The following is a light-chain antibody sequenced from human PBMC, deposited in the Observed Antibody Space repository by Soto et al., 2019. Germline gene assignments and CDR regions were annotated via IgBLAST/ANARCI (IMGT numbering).Light chain of an antibody. CDR2: DAS. J-gene: IGKJ5*01. CDR3: QQYDNLPIT. Sequence: DIQMTQSPSSLSASVGDRVTITCQASHDISKYVIWYQQKPGRAPKLLIFDASVLEVGVPSRFSGSEWRTHFTFTISSLQPEDIATYYCQQYDNLPITFAQGTRLDIK. V-gene: IGKV1-33*01. CDR1: HDISKY.